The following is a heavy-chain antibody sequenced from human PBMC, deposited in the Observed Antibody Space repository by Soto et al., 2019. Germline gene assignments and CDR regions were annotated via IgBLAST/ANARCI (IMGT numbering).Heavy chain of an antibody. V-gene: IGHV3-49*03. CDR1: GFTFGDYA. D-gene: IGHD1-26*01. J-gene: IGHJ4*02. CDR3: AREFSGRYPIY. CDR2: IRSKASGGTT. Sequence: GGSLRLSCTASGFTFGDYAMSWFRQAPGKGLEWIGFIRSKASGGTTEYAASVKGRFTISRDDSKSIAYMQMNSLKTEDTAVYYCAREFSGRYPIYWCQGMLVIASS.